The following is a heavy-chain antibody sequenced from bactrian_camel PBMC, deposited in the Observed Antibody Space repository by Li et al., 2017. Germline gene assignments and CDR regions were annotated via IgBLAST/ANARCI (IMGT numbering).Heavy chain of an antibody. D-gene: IGHD2*01. V-gene: IGHV3S40*01. CDR1: GFTFSNYG. Sequence: DVQLVESGGGLVQPGGSLRLSCAASGFTFSNYGMSWARQAPGKGLEWLSTINPGGGSTWTADSVKGRFTISADIAKSTLYLQMNSLKSEDTALYYCTTPYPYSGMSTYRYWGQGTQVTVS. CDR3: TTPYPYSGMSTYRY. CDR2: INPGGGST. J-gene: IGHJ4*01.